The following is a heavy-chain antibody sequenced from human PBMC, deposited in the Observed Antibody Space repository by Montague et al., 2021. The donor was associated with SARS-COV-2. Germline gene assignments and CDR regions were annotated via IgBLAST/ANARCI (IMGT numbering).Heavy chain of an antibody. CDR1: GGSISSSSYY. CDR3: ARQGDQLLLEYWFDP. J-gene: IGHJ5*02. Sequence: SETLSLTCTASGGSISSSSYYWGWIGQPPGKGLEWIGGIYYSGSTYYNPSLKSRVTISVDTSKNQFSLKLSSVTAADTAVYYCARQGDQLLLEYWFDPWGQGTLVTVSS. CDR2: IYYSGST. D-gene: IGHD2-2*01. V-gene: IGHV4-39*01.